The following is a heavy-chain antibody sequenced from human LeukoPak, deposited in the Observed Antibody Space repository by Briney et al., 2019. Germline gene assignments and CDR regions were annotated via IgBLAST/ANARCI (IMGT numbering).Heavy chain of an antibody. Sequence: GGSLRLSCAASGFTFSSYAMHWVRQAPGKGLEWVAVISYDGSNKYYADSVKGRFTISRDNSKNTLYLQMNSLRAEDTAVYYCARVRYSWLRFRSRGNYFDYWGQGTLVTVSS. CDR2: ISYDGSNK. J-gene: IGHJ4*02. V-gene: IGHV3-30*04. CDR3: ARVRYSWLRFRSRGNYFDY. CDR1: GFTFSSYA. D-gene: IGHD5-12*01.